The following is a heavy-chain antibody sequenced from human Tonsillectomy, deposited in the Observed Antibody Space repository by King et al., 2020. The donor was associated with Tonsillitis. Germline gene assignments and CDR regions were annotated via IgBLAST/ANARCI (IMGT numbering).Heavy chain of an antibody. CDR2: ISSNSRYT. CDR3: ARDRSRLMGSGWLFPY. V-gene: IGHV3-11*06. J-gene: IGHJ4*02. D-gene: IGHD6-19*01. Sequence: LVESGGGLVKPGGSLRLSCAASGFTFSDYYMNWIRQAPGKGLEWVSYISSNSRYTNYADSVKGRFTISRDNAKNSLYLQMNSLRAEDTAVYYCARDRSRLMGSGWLFPYWGQGAPVTVSS. CDR1: GFTFSDYY.